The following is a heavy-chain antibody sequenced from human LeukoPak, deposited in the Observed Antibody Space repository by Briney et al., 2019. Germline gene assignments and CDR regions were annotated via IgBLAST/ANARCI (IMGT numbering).Heavy chain of an antibody. J-gene: IGHJ4*02. Sequence: ASVKVSCKVSGHTLTQLSMYWVRQAPGKGLEWLGGFDREDGETFFAEKVQGRVTMTEDTSTDTAYLELRSLRSEDTAMYYCARAQMVYVRMDWGQGTLVTVSS. V-gene: IGHV1-24*01. D-gene: IGHD2-8*01. CDR2: FDREDGET. CDR1: GHTLTQLS. CDR3: ARAQMVYVRMD.